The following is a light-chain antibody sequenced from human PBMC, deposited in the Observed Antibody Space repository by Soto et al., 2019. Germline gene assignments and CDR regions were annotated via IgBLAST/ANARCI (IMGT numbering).Light chain of an antibody. Sequence: EIVLTQSPGTLSLSPGERATLSCMASQSVSSSYLAWYQQKPGQAPRLLIEGASSRATGIPDRFSGSGSGTDFTLTISRLEPEDFAVYYCQQYGSSPATFGQGTKVEI. CDR1: QSVSSSY. J-gene: IGKJ1*01. CDR2: GAS. V-gene: IGKV3-20*01. CDR3: QQYGSSPAT.